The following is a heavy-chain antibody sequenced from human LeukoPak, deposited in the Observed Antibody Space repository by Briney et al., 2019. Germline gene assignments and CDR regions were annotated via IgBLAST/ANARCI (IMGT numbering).Heavy chain of an antibody. D-gene: IGHD4-17*01. CDR1: GVSISSYY. CDR2: IYYSGST. CDR3: ARELSSGDYEWGY. J-gene: IGHJ4*02. V-gene: IGHV4-59*01. Sequence: SEALSLTCTVSGVSISSYYWSWIRQPPGMGLEWIGYIYYSGSTNYNPSLKSRVTISVDTSKNQFSLKLSSVTAADTAVYYCARELSSGDYEWGYWGQGTLVTVSS.